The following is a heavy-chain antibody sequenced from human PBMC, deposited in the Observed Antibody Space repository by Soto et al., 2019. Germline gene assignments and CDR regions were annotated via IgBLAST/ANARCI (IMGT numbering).Heavy chain of an antibody. CDR2: ISYDGSNK. CDR1: GFTFSSYG. D-gene: IGHD1-1*01. Sequence: GGSLRLSCAASGFTFSSYGMHWVRQAPGKGLEWVAVISYDGSNKYYADSVKGRFTISRDNSKNTLYLQMNSLRAEDTAVYYCANGRESTGFDYYYYGMDVWGQGTTVTAP. J-gene: IGHJ6*02. V-gene: IGHV3-30*18. CDR3: ANGRESTGFDYYYYGMDV.